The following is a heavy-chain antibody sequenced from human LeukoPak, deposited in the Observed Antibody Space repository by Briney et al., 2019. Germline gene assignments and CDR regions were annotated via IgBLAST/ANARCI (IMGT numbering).Heavy chain of an antibody. D-gene: IGHD1/OR15-1a*01. CDR3: ARDPNNHYYYMDV. Sequence: EASVKVSCKASGGTFSSYAISWVRQAPGQGLEWMGGIIPIFGTANYAQKFQGRVTITADESTSTAYMELSSLRPEDTAVYYCARDPNNHYYYMDVWGKGTTVTVSS. J-gene: IGHJ6*03. CDR1: GGTFSSYA. CDR2: IIPIFGTA. V-gene: IGHV1-69*13.